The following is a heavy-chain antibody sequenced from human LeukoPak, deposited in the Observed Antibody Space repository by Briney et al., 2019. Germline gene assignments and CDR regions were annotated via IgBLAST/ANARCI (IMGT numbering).Heavy chain of an antibody. D-gene: IGHD1-26*01. V-gene: IGHV3-30-3*01. Sequence: GGSLRLSCAASGFTFSSYAMHWVRQAPGKGLEWVAVISYDGSNRYYADSVKGRFTISRDNSKNTLYLQMNSLRAEDTAVYYCARDRLWELLHLGWFDPWGQGTLVTVSS. CDR1: GFTFSSYA. CDR2: ISYDGSNR. J-gene: IGHJ5*02. CDR3: ARDRLWELLHLGWFDP.